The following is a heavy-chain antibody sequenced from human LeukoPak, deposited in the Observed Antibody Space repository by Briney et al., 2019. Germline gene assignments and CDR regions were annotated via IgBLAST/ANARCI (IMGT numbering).Heavy chain of an antibody. Sequence: ASVKVSCKASGGTFSSYAISWVRQAPGQGLEWMGGIIPIFGTANYAQKFQGRVTITADESTSTAYMELSSLRPEDTAVYYCAREPPVVPAASNWFDPWGQGTLVTVSS. CDR3: AREPPVVPAASNWFDP. CDR1: GGTFSSYA. J-gene: IGHJ5*02. D-gene: IGHD2-2*01. CDR2: IIPIFGTA. V-gene: IGHV1-69*13.